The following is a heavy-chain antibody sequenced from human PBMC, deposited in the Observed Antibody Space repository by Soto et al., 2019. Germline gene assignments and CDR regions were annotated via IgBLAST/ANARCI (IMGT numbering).Heavy chain of an antibody. CDR3: AKGGRFPEARYYFLDV. Sequence: QVQLQQRGAGLLKPSETLSLTCVVDGESFSGYYWTWIRQPPGKGLEWIGEINDSGSTNHKPSLKSRVTMSIDTSKNQFSLNLRSATAADTGVYYCAKGGRFPEARYYFLDVWGNGTTVTVSS. D-gene: IGHD3-3*01. CDR1: GESFSGYY. V-gene: IGHV4-34*01. CDR2: INDSGST. J-gene: IGHJ6*03.